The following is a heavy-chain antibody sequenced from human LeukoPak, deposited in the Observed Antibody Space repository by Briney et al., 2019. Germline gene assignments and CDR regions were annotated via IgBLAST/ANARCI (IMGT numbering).Heavy chain of an antibody. V-gene: IGHV3-30-3*01. Sequence: GGFLRLSCAASGFTFSSYAMHWVRQAPGKGLEWVAVISYDGSNKYYADSVKGRFTISRDNSKNTLYLQMNSLRAEDTAVYYCARDSGRWLQPKYWGQGTLVTVSS. CDR2: ISYDGSNK. D-gene: IGHD4-17*01. J-gene: IGHJ4*02. CDR3: ARDSGRWLQPKY. CDR1: GFTFSSYA.